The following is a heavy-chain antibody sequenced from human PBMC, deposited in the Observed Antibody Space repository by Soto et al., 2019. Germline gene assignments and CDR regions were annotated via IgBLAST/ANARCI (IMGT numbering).Heavy chain of an antibody. D-gene: IGHD3-22*01. CDR2: IYQSGST. CDR1: GGSISSGGYS. Sequence: PSETLSLTCAVSGGSISSGGYSWNWIRQPPGKGLEWIGYIYQSGSTYYNPSLKSRVTISVDRSKNQFSLKLNSVTAADTAVYYCARYLWGYCGNYRYPQAVWGQGSSDPVYS. CDR3: ARYLWGYCGNYRYPQAV. V-gene: IGHV4-30-2*02. J-gene: IGHJ6*02.